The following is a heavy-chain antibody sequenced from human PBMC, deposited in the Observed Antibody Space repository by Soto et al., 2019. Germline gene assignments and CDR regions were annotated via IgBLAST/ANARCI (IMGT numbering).Heavy chain of an antibody. V-gene: IGHV1-3*05. D-gene: IGHD6-19*01. CDR1: GYTFTGYA. J-gene: IGHJ4*02. CDR3: ARAVAVAAAFDY. CDR2: INAGNGNT. Sequence: QVQLVQSGAEEKKPGASVKVSCKASGYTFTGYAMHWVRQAPGQRLEWMGWINAGNGNTKYSQKFQGRVTITRDTSASTAYKKLISLRSEDTAVYYCARAVAVAAAFDYCGQGTLVTVSS.